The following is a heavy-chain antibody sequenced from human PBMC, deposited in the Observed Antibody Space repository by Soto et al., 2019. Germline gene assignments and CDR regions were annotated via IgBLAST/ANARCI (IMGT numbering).Heavy chain of an antibody. J-gene: IGHJ4*02. Sequence: QVQLVESGGGVVQPGRSLRLSCTASGFTFSSYGMHWVRQAPGKGLEWVAVISYDASNNYYADSVKGRFTISGDKCKNTLYQKIYSLRAEDTAVYYCAKDFSPLIFRSRSAGLPLGYWGQGTLVTVSS. D-gene: IGHD3-10*01. CDR1: GFTFSSYG. CDR2: ISYDASNN. CDR3: AKDFSPLIFRSRSAGLPLGY. V-gene: IGHV3-30*18.